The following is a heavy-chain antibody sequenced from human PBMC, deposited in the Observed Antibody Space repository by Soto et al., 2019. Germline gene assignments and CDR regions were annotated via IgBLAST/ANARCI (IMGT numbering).Heavy chain of an antibody. D-gene: IGHD3-22*01. V-gene: IGHV1-69*01. J-gene: IGHJ6*02. CDR1: GGTFSSYA. CDR3: ARDLYYYDSSGYQNYYYGMDV. Sequence: QVQLVQSGAEVKKPGSSVKVSCKASGGTFSSYAISWVRQAPGQGLEWMGGIIPIFGTANYAQKFQGRVTITADESTSTAYMELSSLRSEDTVVYYCARDLYYYDSSGYQNYYYGMDVWGQGTTVTVSS. CDR2: IIPIFGTA.